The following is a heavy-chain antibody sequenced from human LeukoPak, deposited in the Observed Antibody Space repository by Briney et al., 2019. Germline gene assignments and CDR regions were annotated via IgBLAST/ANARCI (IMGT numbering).Heavy chain of an antibody. CDR3: XXXXXXWMGLNFDY. CDR2: INHSGST. Sequence: IPSETLSLTCAVYGGSFSGYYWSWIRQPPGKGLGWIGEINHSGSTNYNPSLKSRVTISVDTSKNQFSLKLSSVTAADTAVYYCXXXXXXWMGLNFDYWGQGTLVTVSS. V-gene: IGHV4-34*01. J-gene: IGHJ4*02. D-gene: IGHD3/OR15-3a*01. CDR1: GGSFSGYY.